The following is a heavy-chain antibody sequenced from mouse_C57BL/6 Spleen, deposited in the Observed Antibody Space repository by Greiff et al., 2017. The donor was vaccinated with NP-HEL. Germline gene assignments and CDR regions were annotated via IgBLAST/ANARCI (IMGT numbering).Heavy chain of an antibody. D-gene: IGHD1-1*01. Sequence: VKLQESGAELVRPGASVKLSCKASGYTFTDYYINWVKQRPGQGLEWIARIYPGSGNTYYNEKFKGKATLTAEKSSSTAYMQLSSLTSEDSAVYFCARNYGRGYAMDYWGQGTSVTVSS. J-gene: IGHJ4*01. CDR1: GYTFTDYY. CDR3: ARNYGRGYAMDY. CDR2: IYPGSGNT. V-gene: IGHV1-76*01.